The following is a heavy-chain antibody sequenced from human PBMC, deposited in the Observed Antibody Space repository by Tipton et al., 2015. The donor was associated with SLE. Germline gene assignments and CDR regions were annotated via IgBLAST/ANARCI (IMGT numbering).Heavy chain of an antibody. CDR1: GFTFSSYA. CDR3: ARDNYYGSGSYGD. J-gene: IGHJ4*02. Sequence: SLRLSCAASGFTFSSYAMHWVRQAPGKGLEWVAVISYDGSNKYYADSVKGRFTISRDNSKNTLYLQMNSLRAEDTAVYYCARDNYYGSGSYGDWGQGTLVTVSS. D-gene: IGHD3-10*01. V-gene: IGHV3-30-3*01. CDR2: ISYDGSNK.